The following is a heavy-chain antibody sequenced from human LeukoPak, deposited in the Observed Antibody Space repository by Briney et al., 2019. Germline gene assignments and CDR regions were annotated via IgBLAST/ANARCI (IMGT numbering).Heavy chain of an antibody. CDR3: AEVTVSYS. CDR1: GCSISSTGYY. V-gene: IGHV4-39*01. Sequence: ETLTLTCTVSGCSISSTGYYWVWMRQPSGKGLKWIGSISDSGSTYYNPSLKSRVTISADPSKNQFSLKLSSVNGADTAVYSCAEVTVSYSSGQGALVTVSS. D-gene: IGHD5-18*01. CDR2: ISDSGST. J-gene: IGHJ4*02.